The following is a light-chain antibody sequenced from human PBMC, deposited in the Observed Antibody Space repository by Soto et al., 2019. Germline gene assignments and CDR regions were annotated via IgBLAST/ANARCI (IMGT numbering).Light chain of an antibody. J-gene: IGLJ3*02. Sequence: QSALTQPASVSGSPGQSITISCTGTSSDVGAYDFVSWYQHSPGKAPKLVTFDVTHRPPGISDRFSGSKSANTASLTISGLKTEDEADYYCQSYDSSTYVVFGGGTKLTVL. CDR3: QSYDSSTYVV. V-gene: IGLV2-14*01. CDR2: DVT. CDR1: SSDVGAYDF.